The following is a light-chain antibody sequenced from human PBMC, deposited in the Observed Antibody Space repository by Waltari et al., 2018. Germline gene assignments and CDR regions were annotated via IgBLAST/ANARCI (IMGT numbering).Light chain of an antibody. V-gene: IGLV2-23*02. J-gene: IGLJ2*01. CDR3: CSYAGTPRVV. CDR1: NNDIGSYNL. Sequence: QSALTQPASVSGSPGQSITIPCTGTNNDIGSYNLVSWYQQHPGKAPTVIIFEVNKRPSGVSNRFAGSKSGNTASLTVSGLHPEDEADYYCCSYAGTPRVVFGGGTKLTVL. CDR2: EVN.